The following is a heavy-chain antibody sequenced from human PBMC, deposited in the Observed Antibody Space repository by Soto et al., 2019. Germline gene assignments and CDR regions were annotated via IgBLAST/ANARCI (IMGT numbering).Heavy chain of an antibody. Sequence: QVQLVESGGGLVKPGGSLRLSCAASGFTFSDYYMSWIRQAPGKGLEWVSYISSSGSTIYYADSVKGRFTISRDHAKNSLYLQMNSLRAEDTAVYYCARGNGRDRLQGYYYYYYMDVWGKGTTVTVSS. CDR3: ARGNGRDRLQGYYYYYYMDV. V-gene: IGHV3-11*01. CDR1: GFTFSDYY. D-gene: IGHD3-22*01. CDR2: ISSSGSTI. J-gene: IGHJ6*03.